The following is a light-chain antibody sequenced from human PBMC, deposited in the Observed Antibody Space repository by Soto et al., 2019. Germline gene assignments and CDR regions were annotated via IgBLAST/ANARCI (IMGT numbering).Light chain of an antibody. V-gene: IGLV2-11*01. CDR2: DVT. J-gene: IGLJ2*01. CDR3: SSYAGSYTVV. Sequence: QAVVTQPRSVSGSPGQSVTISCTGTSSDVGGYSYVSWYQQHPGKAPKLMIYDVTKRPSGVPDRFSGSKSGNTASLTISGLQTEDEADYYCSSYAGSYTVVFGGGTKVTVL. CDR1: SSDVGGYSY.